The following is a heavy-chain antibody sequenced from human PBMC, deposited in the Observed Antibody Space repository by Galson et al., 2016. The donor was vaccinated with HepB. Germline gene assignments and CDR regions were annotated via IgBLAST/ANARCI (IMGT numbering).Heavy chain of an antibody. CDR3: ARDSGTGRGFDY. Sequence: LRLSCAASGFTFSTYTMDWVRQAPGKGLEWASSIGTTSSYIYYADSVKGRFTISRDNTKNSLYLQMNSLIAEDTAIYYCARDSGTGRGFDYWGQGTLLTVSS. J-gene: IGHJ4*02. CDR1: GFTFSTYT. D-gene: IGHD1-1*01. V-gene: IGHV3-21*01. CDR2: IGTTSSYI.